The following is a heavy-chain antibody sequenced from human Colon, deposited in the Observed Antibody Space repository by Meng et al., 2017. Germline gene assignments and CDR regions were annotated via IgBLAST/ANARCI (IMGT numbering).Heavy chain of an antibody. CDR3: ARDRKHYGERGWFDS. J-gene: IGHJ5*01. Sequence: QVKRQESGQGRVKPSSAPPPTRSLPGGSISNYYWSWIRQPPARGLEWLGHVYNSGNNAKYNSSLEIRVTMSVDTSKNQFSLKLSSVTAADTAVYYCARDRKHYGERGWFDSWGQGTLVTVSS. D-gene: IGHD4-17*01. CDR1: GGSISNYY. V-gene: IGHV4-59*01. CDR2: VYNSGNNA.